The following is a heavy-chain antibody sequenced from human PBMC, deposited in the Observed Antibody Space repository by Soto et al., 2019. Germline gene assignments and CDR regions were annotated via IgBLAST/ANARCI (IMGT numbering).Heavy chain of an antibody. CDR1: GYSFTSYW. CDR3: ARLAAPRIHGHFSGRDV. Sequence: WESMQSSGKGSGYSFTSYWISWVRQMPGKGLEWMGRIDPSDPYTNYSPSFQGHVTISADKSISTAYLQWSSLKASDTAMYYCARLAAPRIHGHFSGRDVRRNGTTVTV. CDR2: IDPSDPYT. J-gene: IGHJ6*04. V-gene: IGHV5-10-1*01. D-gene: IGHD6-25*01.